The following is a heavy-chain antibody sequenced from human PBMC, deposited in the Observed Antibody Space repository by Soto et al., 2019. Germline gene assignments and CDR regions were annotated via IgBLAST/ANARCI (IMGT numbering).Heavy chain of an antibody. V-gene: IGHV3-74*01. J-gene: IGHJ4*02. CDR3: TRGGTSATYWGLFDY. Sequence: EVQLVESGGGLVQPGGSLRLSCAASGFTFSNYWTHWVRQAPGKGLVWVSRINGDGSTTTYADFVKGRLTISRDNAKNTLYLQMDSLGADDTAVYYCTRGGTSATYWGLFDYWGQGALVTVSS. D-gene: IGHD7-27*01. CDR2: INGDGSTT. CDR1: GFTFSNYW.